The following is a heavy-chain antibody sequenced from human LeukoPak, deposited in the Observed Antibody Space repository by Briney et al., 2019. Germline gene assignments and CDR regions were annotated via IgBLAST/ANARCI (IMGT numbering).Heavy chain of an antibody. CDR2: FYYSGSI. V-gene: IGHV4-39*01. D-gene: IGHD6-13*01. Sequence: PSETLSLTCTVSGGSISSSSFYWGWIRQPPGKGLEWLGSFYYSGSIYSNPSLKSRVTISVDTSKNQFSLKLSSVTAADTAVYYCARHLYSSSRNPTFDYWGQGTLVTVSS. CDR3: ARHLYSSSRNPTFDY. J-gene: IGHJ4*02. CDR1: GGSISSSSFY.